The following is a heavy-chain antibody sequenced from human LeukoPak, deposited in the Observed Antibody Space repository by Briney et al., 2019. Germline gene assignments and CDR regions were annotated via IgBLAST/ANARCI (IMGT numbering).Heavy chain of an antibody. Sequence: ASVKVSCKSSGDTFSNYAISWVRQAPGQGLEWMGGIIPRFGTADYAQKFQGRVTMTADESTSTAYMELSSLRSEDTAVYYCARDLYSSSWPLLTSFDPWGQGTLVTVSS. CDR3: ARDLYSSSWPLLTSFDP. D-gene: IGHD6-13*01. CDR1: GDTFSNYA. V-gene: IGHV1-69*01. CDR2: IIPRFGTA. J-gene: IGHJ5*02.